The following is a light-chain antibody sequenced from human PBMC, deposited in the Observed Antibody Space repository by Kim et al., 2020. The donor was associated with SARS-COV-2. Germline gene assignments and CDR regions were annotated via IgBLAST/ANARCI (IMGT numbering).Light chain of an antibody. J-gene: IGLJ2*01. CDR3: QSYDSSNHVV. CDR2: EDN. V-gene: IGLV6-57*03. CDR1: SGTIARNN. Sequence: VTTSCTRSSGTIARNNVQWYQQRPGSAPTTVIYEDNQRPSGVPARCSGSIDSSSNSASLTISGLKTEDEADYYGQSYDSSNHVVFGGGTQLTVL.